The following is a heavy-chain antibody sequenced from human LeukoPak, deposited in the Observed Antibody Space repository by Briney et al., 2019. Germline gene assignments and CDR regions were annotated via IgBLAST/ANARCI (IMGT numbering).Heavy chain of an antibody. Sequence: GGFLRFSCAASGFTFSSYWMHWVRQAPGKGLVWVSRINSDGSSTSYADSVKGRFTISRDNAKNTLYLQMNSLRAEDTAVYYCARDRDSSGYYDWFDPWGQGTLVTVSS. J-gene: IGHJ5*02. CDR2: INSDGSST. D-gene: IGHD3-22*01. CDR1: GFTFSSYW. CDR3: ARDRDSSGYYDWFDP. V-gene: IGHV3-74*01.